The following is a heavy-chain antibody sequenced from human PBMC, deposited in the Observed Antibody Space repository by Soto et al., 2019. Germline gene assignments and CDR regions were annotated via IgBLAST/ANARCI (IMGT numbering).Heavy chain of an antibody. D-gene: IGHD1-26*01. CDR3: TTIYTEPTQANDY. V-gene: IGHV3-15*07. CDR2: IKSKGSGETR. J-gene: IGHJ4*02. CDR1: GFTLSNAW. Sequence: EVQLVESGGGLVKPGESLRLSCAASGFTLSNAWMNWVRQAPGNGLEWVGRIKSKGSGETRDYAAPVKGRFSISRDVSKNTLYLQMDSLKTEDTAVYYCTTIYTEPTQANDYWGQGTLVTVSS.